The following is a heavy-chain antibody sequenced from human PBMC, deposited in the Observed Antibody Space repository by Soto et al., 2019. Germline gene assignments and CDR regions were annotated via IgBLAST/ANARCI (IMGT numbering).Heavy chain of an antibody. D-gene: IGHD3-10*01. V-gene: IGHV3-33*01. Sequence: QVQLVESGGGVVQPGRSLRLSCAASGFTFSSYGMHWVRQAPGKGLEWVAVIWYDGSNKYYADSVKGRFTISRDNSKNTLYLQMNSLIAEYTAVYYCARDITMVRGVIARYYYGMDVWGQGTTVTVSS. J-gene: IGHJ6*02. CDR2: IWYDGSNK. CDR3: ARDITMVRGVIARYYYGMDV. CDR1: GFTFSSYG.